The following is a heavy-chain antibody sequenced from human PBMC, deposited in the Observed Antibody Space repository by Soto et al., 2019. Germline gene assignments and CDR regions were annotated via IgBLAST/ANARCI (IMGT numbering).Heavy chain of an antibody. Sequence: GGSLRLSCAASGFTFSSSAMRWVRQAPGKGLECVSAISGSGDSTYYADSVKGRFTVSRDNSKNTLYLQMNSLRAEDTAVYYCATARPYYDSSGYFDYWGQGTLVTVYS. J-gene: IGHJ4*02. CDR3: ATARPYYDSSGYFDY. CDR1: GFTFSSSA. D-gene: IGHD3-22*01. V-gene: IGHV3-23*01. CDR2: ISGSGDST.